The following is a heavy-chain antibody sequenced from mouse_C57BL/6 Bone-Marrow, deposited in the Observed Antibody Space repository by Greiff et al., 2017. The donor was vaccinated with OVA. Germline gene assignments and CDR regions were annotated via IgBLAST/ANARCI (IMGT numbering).Heavy chain of an antibody. J-gene: IGHJ4*01. CDR2: IYPRSGDT. V-gene: IGHV1-81*01. CDR1: GYTFTSSG. CDR3: ARWDYYGSSDYAEDN. D-gene: IGHD1-1*01. Sequence: QVQLQQSGAELARPGASVKLSCKASGYTFTSSGISWVKQRTGQGLEWIGEIYPRSGDTYYNEKFKGTATLTADKSSSSAYMEIRSLTSEDSAVYFCARWDYYGSSDYAEDNWGQGTAVTVSA.